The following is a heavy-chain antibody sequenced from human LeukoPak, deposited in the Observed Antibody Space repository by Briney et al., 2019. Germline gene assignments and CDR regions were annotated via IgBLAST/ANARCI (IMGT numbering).Heavy chain of an antibody. CDR3: AGDYTYYYDSGSSGPHYFTT. CDR2: ISSGGTYE. V-gene: IGHV3-30*01. D-gene: IGHD3-10*01. CDR1: GFTFSNYA. J-gene: IGHJ4*02. Sequence: LPGGSLRLSCAASGFTFSNYAMHWVRQAPGKGLEWVSLISSGGTYEYYADSVKGRFTISRDNSKNTLYLQLKSLSDEKTAGYYSAGDYTYYYDSGSSGPHYFTTGAREPWSPSPQ.